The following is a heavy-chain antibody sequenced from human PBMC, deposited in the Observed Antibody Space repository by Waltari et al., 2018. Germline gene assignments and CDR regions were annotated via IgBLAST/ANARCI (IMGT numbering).Heavy chain of an antibody. D-gene: IGHD3-9*01. CDR2: ISYDGSNK. V-gene: IGHV3-30*01. Sequence: QVQLVESGGGVVQPGRSLRLSCAASGFTFSSYAMHWVRQAPGKGLGWVAVISYDGSNKYYADSGKGRFTISRDNSKNTLYLQMNSLRAEDTAVYYCARPDYDILGFDPWGQGTLVTVSS. CDR1: GFTFSSYA. J-gene: IGHJ5*02. CDR3: ARPDYDILGFDP.